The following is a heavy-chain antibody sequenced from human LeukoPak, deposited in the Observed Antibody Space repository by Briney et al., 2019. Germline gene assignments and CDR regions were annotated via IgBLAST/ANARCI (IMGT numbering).Heavy chain of an antibody. D-gene: IGHD1-26*01. J-gene: IGHJ4*02. V-gene: IGHV1-69*13. CDR3: ARLGGATQAFDY. Sequence: ASVKVSCKASGGTFSSYAISWVRQAPGQGLEWMGGIIPIFGTANYAQKFQGRVTITADESTSTAYMELSSLRSEDTAVYYCARLGGATQAFDYRGQGTLVTVSS. CDR2: IIPIFGTA. CDR1: GGTFSSYA.